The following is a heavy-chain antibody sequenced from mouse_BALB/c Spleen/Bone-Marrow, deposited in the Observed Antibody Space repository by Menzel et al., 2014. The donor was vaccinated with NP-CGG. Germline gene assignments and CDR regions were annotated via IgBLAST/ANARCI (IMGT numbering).Heavy chain of an antibody. CDR3: ARGRTTVVYDY. V-gene: IGHV1-69*02. Sequence: QVQLKESGAEFVKPGASVKVSCKASGYTFTNYRMQWVKRRPGQGLEWIGEIEPSDSYTNYNQDFKGKATLTVDKSSSTAYMQLSSLTSEDSAVYYCARGRTTVVYDYWGQGTSLTVSS. CDR1: GYTFTNYR. J-gene: IGHJ2*02. CDR2: IEPSDSYT. D-gene: IGHD1-1*01.